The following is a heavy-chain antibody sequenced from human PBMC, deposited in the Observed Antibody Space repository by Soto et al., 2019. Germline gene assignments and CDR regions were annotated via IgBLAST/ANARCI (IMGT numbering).Heavy chain of an antibody. CDR3: VRSPGWYKIDS. Sequence: SETLSLTCAVYGGSFSGYYWTWIRQPPGTGLEWIGEINHSGSTNYSPSLESRVTLSGDKSKNQFSLKMNSVNAADTAVYFCVRSPGWYKIDSWGQGILVTVSS. J-gene: IGHJ4*02. D-gene: IGHD6-19*01. CDR2: INHSGST. V-gene: IGHV4-34*01. CDR1: GGSFSGYY.